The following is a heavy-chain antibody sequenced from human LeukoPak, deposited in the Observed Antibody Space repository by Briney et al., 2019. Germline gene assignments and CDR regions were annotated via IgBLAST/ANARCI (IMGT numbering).Heavy chain of an antibody. Sequence: GGSLRLSCAASGFTFSSYGMHWVRQAPGKGLEWVAIIWYDGSNKYYADSVKGRFTISRDNSKNTLYLQMNSLRAEDTAVYYCARESGGMDVWGQGTTVTVSS. CDR3: ARESGGMDV. CDR2: IWYDGSNK. V-gene: IGHV3-33*01. D-gene: IGHD3-10*01. CDR1: GFTFSSYG. J-gene: IGHJ6*02.